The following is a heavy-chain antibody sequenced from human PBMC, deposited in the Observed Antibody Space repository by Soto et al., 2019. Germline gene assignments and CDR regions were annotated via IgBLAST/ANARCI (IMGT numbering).Heavy chain of an antibody. D-gene: IGHD6-19*01. Sequence: GESLKISCNGSGYNFTSYWIYWVRQMPEKGLEWMGRIDPSDSYTNYSPSFQGHVTISADKTISTAYLRWSSLKASDTAMYYCARGRVAVAPLDYWGQGTLVTVSS. CDR1: GYNFTSYW. V-gene: IGHV5-10-1*01. CDR3: ARGRVAVAPLDY. CDR2: IDPSDSYT. J-gene: IGHJ4*02.